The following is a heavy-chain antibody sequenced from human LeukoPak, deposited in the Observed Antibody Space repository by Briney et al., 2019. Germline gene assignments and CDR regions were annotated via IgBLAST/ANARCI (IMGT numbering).Heavy chain of an antibody. CDR1: GFIFSDYA. J-gene: IGHJ4*02. CDR3: AKTKAFTSGFPLDF. CDR2: ISCSGGSI. V-gene: IGHV3-23*01. Sequence: GGSLRLSCAASGFIFSDYAMSWVRQAPGKGLEGVSSISCSGGSIYDADSVKGRFTISRDNSKNTLYLQMNSLRAEDTAVYYCAKTKAFTSGFPLDFWGQGTLVTVSS. D-gene: IGHD3-22*01.